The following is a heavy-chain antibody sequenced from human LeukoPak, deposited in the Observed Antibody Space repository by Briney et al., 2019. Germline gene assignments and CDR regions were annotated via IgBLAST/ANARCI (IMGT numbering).Heavy chain of an antibody. CDR3: ARDGYYYDISGYYAFDI. Sequence: PGGSLSLSCAASGFTVSSNYMSWVRQAPGKGLEGVSIIYSGGNTDYADSVKGRFTISRDNSKNTLYLQMNGLRAEDTAVYYCARDGYYYDISGYYAFDIWGQGTMVTVSS. D-gene: IGHD3-22*01. CDR1: GFTVSSNY. V-gene: IGHV3-53*01. J-gene: IGHJ3*02. CDR2: IYSGGNT.